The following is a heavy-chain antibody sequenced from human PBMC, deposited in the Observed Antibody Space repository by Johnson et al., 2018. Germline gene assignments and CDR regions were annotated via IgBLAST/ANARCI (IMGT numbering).Heavy chain of an antibody. Sequence: EVQLVESGGGLVKPGGSXRLSCAASGFTFSSYSMNWVRQAPGKGLEWVSSIISSSGGGTYYADSVKGRFTISRDNSKNTLYVQMNSLRAEDKAIYYCASLGKGYCSGGRCYSPAMDVWGQGTTVTVSS. CDR3: ASLGKGYCSGGRCYSPAMDV. V-gene: IGHV3-23*04. J-gene: IGHJ6*02. D-gene: IGHD2-15*01. CDR2: ISSSGGGT. CDR1: GFTFSSYS.